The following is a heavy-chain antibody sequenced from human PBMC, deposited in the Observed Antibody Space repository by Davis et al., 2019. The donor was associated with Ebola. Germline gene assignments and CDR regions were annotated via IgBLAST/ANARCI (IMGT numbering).Heavy chain of an antibody. J-gene: IGHJ4*02. Sequence: GGSLRLSCAASGFIFSTYAMSWVRQAPGKGLEWVSAISGSGGRTNYADSVKGRFTISRDNSKNTLYLQMNSLRAEDTAVYYCAKVVTLHFDYWGQGTLVTVSS. D-gene: IGHD3-16*01. CDR3: AKVVTLHFDY. V-gene: IGHV3-23*01. CDR1: GFIFSTYA. CDR2: ISGSGGRT.